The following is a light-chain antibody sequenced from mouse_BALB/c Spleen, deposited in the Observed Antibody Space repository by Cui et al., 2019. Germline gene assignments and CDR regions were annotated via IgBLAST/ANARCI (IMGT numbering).Light chain of an antibody. V-gene: IGKV4-80*01. J-gene: IGKJ1*01. CDR2: STS. CDR1: SSVSY. CDR3: HQWSSYPWT. Sequence: QIVPTQSPAIMSASLGEEITLTCSASSSVSYMHWYQQKSGTSPKLLLYSTSNLASGVPSRFSGSGSGTFYSLTISSVEAEDAADYYCHQWSSYPWTFGGGTKLEIK.